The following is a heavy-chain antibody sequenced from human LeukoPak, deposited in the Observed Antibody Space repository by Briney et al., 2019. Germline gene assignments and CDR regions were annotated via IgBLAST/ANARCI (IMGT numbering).Heavy chain of an antibody. CDR3: ARVLPRGYSYGEIAY. J-gene: IGHJ4*02. D-gene: IGHD5-18*01. V-gene: IGHV1-69*13. CDR1: EGTFSSYA. Sequence: ASVKVSCKASEGTFSSYAISWVRQAPGQGLEWMGGIIPIFGTANYAQKFQGRVTITADASTSTAYMELSSLRSEDTAVYYCARVLPRGYSYGEIAYWGQGTLVTVSS. CDR2: IIPIFGTA.